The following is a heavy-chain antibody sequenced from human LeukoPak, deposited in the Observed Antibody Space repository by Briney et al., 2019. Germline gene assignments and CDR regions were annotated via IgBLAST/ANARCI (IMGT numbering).Heavy chain of an antibody. J-gene: IGHJ4*02. CDR1: GFTFSSYA. V-gene: IGHV3-30-3*01. CDR3: ARDSRPYYSGSRSGPLDY. D-gene: IGHD1-26*01. Sequence: GGSLRLSCAASGFTFSSYAMHWVRQAPGKGLEWVAVISYDGSNKYYAHSVKGRFTISRDNSKNTLYLQMNSLRAEDTAVYYCARDSRPYYSGSRSGPLDYWGQGTLVTVSS. CDR2: ISYDGSNK.